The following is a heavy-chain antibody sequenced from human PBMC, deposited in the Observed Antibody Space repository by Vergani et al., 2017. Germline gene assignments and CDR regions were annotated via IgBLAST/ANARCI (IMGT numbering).Heavy chain of an antibody. Sequence: QLQLQESGPGLVKPSETLSLTCTVSGGSISSSSYYWGWIRQPPGKGLEWIGGIYYSGSTYYNPSLKSRVTISVDPSKNQFSLKLSSVTAADTAVYYCARVSEMITFGGVTGVLPTHGYWGQGTLVTVSS. CDR3: ARVSEMITFGGVTGVLPTHGY. V-gene: IGHV4-39*07. D-gene: IGHD3-16*01. CDR1: GGSISSSSYY. J-gene: IGHJ4*02. CDR2: IYYSGST.